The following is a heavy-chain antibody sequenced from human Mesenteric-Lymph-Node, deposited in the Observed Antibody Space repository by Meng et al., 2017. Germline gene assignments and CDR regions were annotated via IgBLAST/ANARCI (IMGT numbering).Heavy chain of an antibody. J-gene: IGHJ6*02. Sequence: SETLSLTCTVSGGSISSYYWSWIRQPPGKGLEWIGYIYYSGSTNYNPSLKSRVTISVDTSKNQFSLKLSSVTAADTAVYYCAKDLFAIKSFGAKEDTETTDYYFYGLEVWGQGTTVTVSS. CDR1: GGSISSYY. CDR3: AKDLFAIKSFGAKEDTETTDYYFYGLEV. CDR2: IYYSGST. V-gene: IGHV4-59*01. D-gene: IGHD5-18*01.